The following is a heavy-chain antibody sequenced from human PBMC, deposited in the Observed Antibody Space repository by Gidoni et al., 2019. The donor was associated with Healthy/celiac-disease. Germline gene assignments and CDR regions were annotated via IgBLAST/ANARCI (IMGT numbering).Heavy chain of an antibody. J-gene: IGHJ6*02. CDR1: GFTFGDYA. V-gene: IGHV3-49*03. CDR3: TSGSYYDYYYGMDV. Sequence: EVQLVESGGGLVQPGRSLRLSCTASGFTFGDYAMSWFRQAPGKGLEWVGFIRSKAYGGTTEYAASVKGRFTISRDDSKSIAYLQMNSLKTEDTAVYYCTSGSYYDYYYGMDVWGQGTTVTVSS. CDR2: IRSKAYGGTT. D-gene: IGHD1-26*01.